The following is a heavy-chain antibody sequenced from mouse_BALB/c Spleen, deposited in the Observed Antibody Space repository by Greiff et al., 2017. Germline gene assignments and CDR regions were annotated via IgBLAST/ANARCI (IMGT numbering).Heavy chain of an antibody. CDR1: GFTFSSYG. D-gene: IGHD2-4*01. CDR3: ASLYDYDEGAYAMDY. CDR2: INSNGGST. J-gene: IGHJ4*01. V-gene: IGHV5-6-3*01. Sequence: DVKLVESGGGLVQPGGSLKLSCAASGFTFSSYGMSWVRQTPDKRLELVATINSNGGSTYYPDSVKGRFTISRDNAKNTLYLQMSSLKSEDTAMYYCASLYDYDEGAYAMDYWGQGTSVTVSS.